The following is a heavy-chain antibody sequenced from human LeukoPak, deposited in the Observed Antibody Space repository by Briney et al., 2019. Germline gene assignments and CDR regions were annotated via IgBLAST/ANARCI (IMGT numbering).Heavy chain of an antibody. CDR1: GGTFSSYA. Sequence: GSSVKVSCKASGGTFSSYAISWVRQAPGQRLEWMGRIIPIFGTANYAQKFQGRVTITTDESTSTAYMELSSLRSEDTAVYYCARLMNYGDYVDYWGQGTLVTVSS. CDR2: IIPIFGTA. D-gene: IGHD4-17*01. V-gene: IGHV1-69*05. CDR3: ARLMNYGDYVDY. J-gene: IGHJ4*02.